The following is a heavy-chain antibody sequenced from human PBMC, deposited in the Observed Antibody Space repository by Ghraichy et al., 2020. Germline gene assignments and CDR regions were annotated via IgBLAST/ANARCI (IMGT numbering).Heavy chain of an antibody. V-gene: IGHV3-23*01. D-gene: IGHD1-1*01. CDR1: GFTFSSSA. Sequence: GGSLRLSCATSGFTFSSSAVSWVRQAPGRGLEWVSLISADGLSTFYAGSVKGRFAISRDDFKNTLFLQINSLRAEDTAIYYCAKDIQLSVWGLGTTVTVSS. J-gene: IGHJ6*02. CDR3: AKDIQLSV. CDR2: ISADGLST.